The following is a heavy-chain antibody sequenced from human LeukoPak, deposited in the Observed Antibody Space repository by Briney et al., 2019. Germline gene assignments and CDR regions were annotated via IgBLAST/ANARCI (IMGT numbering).Heavy chain of an antibody. CDR3: VRDTFSPDAFDI. J-gene: IGHJ3*02. CDR2: ISTSSSYI. D-gene: IGHD3-16*01. V-gene: IGHV3-21*01. CDR1: GFTFSSYS. Sequence: GGSLRLSCAASGFTFSSYSMNWARQPPGKGLEWVSSISTSSSYIYSADSVKGRFTISRDNAKNSLYLQMNSLRAEDTAVYYCVRDTFSPDAFDIWGQGTMVTVSS.